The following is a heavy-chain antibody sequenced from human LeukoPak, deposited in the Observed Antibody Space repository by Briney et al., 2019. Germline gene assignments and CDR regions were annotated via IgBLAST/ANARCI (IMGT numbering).Heavy chain of an antibody. J-gene: IGHJ4*02. V-gene: IGHV3-23*01. Sequence: GGSLRLSCAASGFSFSTYAMSWVRQAPGKGLEWVSSISGGGDYTHYADSVKGRFTISRDNSKNTVFLQMNSLRAEDTAVYNCAKDRSDYGDYKIDHWGQGTLVTVSS. CDR3: AKDRSDYGDYKIDH. CDR1: GFSFSTYA. D-gene: IGHD4-17*01. CDR2: ISGGGDYT.